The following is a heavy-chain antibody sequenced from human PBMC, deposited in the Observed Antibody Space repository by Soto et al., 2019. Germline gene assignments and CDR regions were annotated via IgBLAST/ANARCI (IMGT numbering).Heavy chain of an antibody. CDR2: INPSGGST. D-gene: IGHD2-15*01. V-gene: IGHV1-46*01. J-gene: IGHJ5*02. CDR1: GYTFTSYY. Sequence: ASVKVSCKASGYTFTSYYMHWVRQAPGQGLEWMGIINPSGGSTSYAQKFQGRVTMTRDTSTSTVYMELSSLRSEATAVYYCAGAHAVVAAHQPGPGFDPWGQGTPVTVSS. CDR3: AGAHAVVAAHQPGPGFDP.